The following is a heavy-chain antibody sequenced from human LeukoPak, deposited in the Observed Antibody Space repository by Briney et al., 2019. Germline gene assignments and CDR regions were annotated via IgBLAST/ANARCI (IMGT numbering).Heavy chain of an antibody. CDR3: ARGTLKAAATDFDY. J-gene: IGHJ4*02. D-gene: IGHD6-13*01. Sequence: GGSLRLSCAASGLTVSSYMSWVRQAPGKGLEWVSVIYSGGSIYYADSVKGRFTISRDNAKNSLYLQMNSLRAEDTALYYCARGTLKAAATDFDYWGQGTLVTVSS. V-gene: IGHV3-66*01. CDR2: IYSGGSI. CDR1: GLTVSSY.